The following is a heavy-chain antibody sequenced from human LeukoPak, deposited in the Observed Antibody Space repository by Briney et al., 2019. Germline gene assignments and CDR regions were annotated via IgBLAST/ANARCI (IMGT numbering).Heavy chain of an antibody. V-gene: IGHV4-34*01. CDR3: AGHREVVAYFDY. Sequence: SETLSLTCAVYGGSFSGYYWSWIRQPPGKGLEWIGEINHSGSTNYNPSLKSRVTISVDTSKNQFSLKLSSVTAADTAVYYCAGHREVVAYFDYWGQGTLVTVSS. J-gene: IGHJ4*02. CDR2: INHSGST. D-gene: IGHD3-22*01. CDR1: GGSFSGYY.